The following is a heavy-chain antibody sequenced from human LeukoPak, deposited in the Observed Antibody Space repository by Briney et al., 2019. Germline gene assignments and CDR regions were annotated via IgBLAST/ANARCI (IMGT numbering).Heavy chain of an antibody. CDR3: ARDPSSVTLYFFDY. J-gene: IGHJ4*02. CDR1: GYTFRGNY. D-gene: IGHD4-11*01. V-gene: IGHV1-2*02. CDR2: IDANNGDT. Sequence: ASVKVSCKASGYTFRGNYIHWLREAPGQGLEWMGWIDANNGDTKSAQKFQGRVTMSRDTSISTAYMDLSSLSPDDAAVYYCARDPSSVTLYFFDYWGQGTLVTVSS.